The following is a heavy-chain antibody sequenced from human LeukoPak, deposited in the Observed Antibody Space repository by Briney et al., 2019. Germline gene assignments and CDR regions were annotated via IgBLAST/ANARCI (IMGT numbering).Heavy chain of an antibody. Sequence: PGGSLRLSCAASGFTFSSYAMHWVRQAPGKGLEWVALISYDGSNKYYADSVKGRFTISRDNSKNTLYLQMNSLRAEDTAMYYCAKVSLNMVNDAFDIWGQGTMVSVSS. CDR1: GFTFSSYA. V-gene: IGHV3-30*04. J-gene: IGHJ3*02. D-gene: IGHD4/OR15-4a*01. CDR3: AKVSLNMVNDAFDI. CDR2: ISYDGSNK.